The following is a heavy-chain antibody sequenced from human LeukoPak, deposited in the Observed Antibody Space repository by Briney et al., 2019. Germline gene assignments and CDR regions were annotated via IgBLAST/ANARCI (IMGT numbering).Heavy chain of an antibody. V-gene: IGHV3-53*05. CDR1: GFTVSSNY. D-gene: IGHD1-26*01. Sequence: PGGPLRLSCAASGFTVSSNYMSWVRQAPGKGLEWVSVIYSGGSTYYADSVKGRFTISRDNAKNSLYLQMNSLRAEDTALYYCAKDISARVGAPTGLLDYWGQGTLVTVSS. CDR3: AKDISARVGAPTGLLDY. CDR2: IYSGGST. J-gene: IGHJ4*02.